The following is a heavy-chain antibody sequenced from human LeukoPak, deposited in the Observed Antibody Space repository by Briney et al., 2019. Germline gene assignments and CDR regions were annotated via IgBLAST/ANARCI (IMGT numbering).Heavy chain of an antibody. CDR2: ISNHGGST. CDR1: GFIFSTYA. V-gene: IGHV3-64*01. CDR3: ARESATSGWLFDY. Sequence: GGSLRLSCAASGFIFSTYAMHWVRQAPGKGLEYVSAISNHGGSTYYANSVKGRFTISRDNSKNTLYLQMGNLRIEDMAVYYCARESATSGWLFDYWGQGTLVTVSS. J-gene: IGHJ4*02. D-gene: IGHD6-19*01.